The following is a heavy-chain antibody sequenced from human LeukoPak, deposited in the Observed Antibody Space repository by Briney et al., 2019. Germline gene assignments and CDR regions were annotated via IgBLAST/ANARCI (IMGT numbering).Heavy chain of an antibody. Sequence: SVKVSCKASGGTFSSYAISWVRQAPGQGLEWMGGIIPIFGTANYAQKFQGRVTITADESTSTAYMELSSLRSEDTAVHYCARSPPRYTAMERLIDYYYYYMDVWGKGTTVTVSS. CDR1: GGTFSSYA. J-gene: IGHJ6*03. CDR2: IIPIFGTA. CDR3: ARSPPRYTAMERLIDYYYYYMDV. V-gene: IGHV1-69*13. D-gene: IGHD5-18*01.